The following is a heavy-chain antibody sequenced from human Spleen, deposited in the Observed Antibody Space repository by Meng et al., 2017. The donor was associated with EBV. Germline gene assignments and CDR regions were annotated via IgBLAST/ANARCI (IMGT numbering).Heavy chain of an antibody. CDR3: ARGYLDSSGPPFDY. CDR1: GYPFTSYD. V-gene: IGHV1-8*01. CDR2: MNPNSGNT. J-gene: IGHJ4*02. Sequence: QVQVVQSGAKVKKPGASVKVSCKASGYPFTSYDINWVRQATGQGLEWMGWMNPNSGNTGYAQKFQGRVTMTRNTSISTAYMELSSLRSEDTAVYYCARGYLDSSGPPFDYWGQGTLVTVSS. D-gene: IGHD3-22*01.